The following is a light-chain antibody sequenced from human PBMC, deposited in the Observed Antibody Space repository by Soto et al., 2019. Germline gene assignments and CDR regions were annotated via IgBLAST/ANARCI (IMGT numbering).Light chain of an antibody. CDR2: DVS. CDR1: SSDVGGYNF. J-gene: IGLJ2*01. CDR3: CSFSGSYTFDVV. V-gene: IGLV2-11*01. Sequence: QSALTQPRSVSGSPGQSVTISCTGTSSDVGGYNFVSWYQHHPGKAPKLIIYDVSERPSGVPDRFSGSKSGNTASLTISGLQPEDEADLYCCSFSGSYTFDVVFRGGTKLPV.